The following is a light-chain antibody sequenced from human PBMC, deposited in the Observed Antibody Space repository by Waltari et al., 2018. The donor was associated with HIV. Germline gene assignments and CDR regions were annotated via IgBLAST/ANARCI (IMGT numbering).Light chain of an antibody. CDR1: RSDIGTYNH. CDR3: TSYTTSSTALP. J-gene: IGLJ2*01. CDR2: DVS. Sequence: QSALTQPASVSGSPGQSITISCSGTRSDIGTYNHVSWYQQHPGKAPKLIIYDVSNRPSGVSNRFSGSKSGNTASLTISGLQDDDEADYYCTSYTTSSTALPFGGGTKLTVL. V-gene: IGLV2-14*03.